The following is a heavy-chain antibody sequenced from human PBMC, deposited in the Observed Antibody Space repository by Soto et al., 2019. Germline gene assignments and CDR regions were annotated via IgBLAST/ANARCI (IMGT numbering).Heavy chain of an antibody. CDR1: GGTFSSYT. D-gene: IGHD3-9*01. J-gene: IGHJ6*03. CDR2: IIPILGIA. V-gene: IGHV1-69*04. CDR3: ARDLYSDREYDILDYYYYYMDV. Sequence: GASVKVSCKASGGTFSSYTISWVRQAPGQGLEWMGRIIPILGIANYAQKFQGRVTITADKSTSTAYMELSSLRSEDTAVYYCARDLYSDREYDILDYYYYYMDVWGKGTTVTVSS.